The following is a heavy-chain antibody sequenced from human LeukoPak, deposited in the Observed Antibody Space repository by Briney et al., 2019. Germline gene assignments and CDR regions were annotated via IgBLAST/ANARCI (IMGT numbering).Heavy chain of an antibody. CDR2: IKKDGSEK. V-gene: IGHV3-7*01. CDR1: GFTVSGNY. D-gene: IGHD5-24*01. Sequence: GGSLRLSCAASGFTVSGNYISWVRQAPGKGLEWVANIKKDGSEKYYVDSVKGRFTISRDNAKNPLYLQMNSLRAEDTAVYYCATVEMATLDFDYWGQGTLVTVSS. CDR3: ATVEMATLDFDY. J-gene: IGHJ4*02.